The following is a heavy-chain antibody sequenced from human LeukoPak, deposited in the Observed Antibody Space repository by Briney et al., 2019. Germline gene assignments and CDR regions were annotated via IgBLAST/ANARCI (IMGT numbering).Heavy chain of an antibody. J-gene: IGHJ6*02. CDR1: GYTFTSYD. V-gene: IGHV1-8*01. Sequence: ASVKVSCRASGYTFTSYDINWVRQATGQGLEWMGWMNPYSGNTGYAQKFQGRVTMTRNTSISTAYMELSSLRSEDTAVYYCARSPTYYDFWSGYWTPHGIDVWGQGTTVTVSS. CDR2: MNPYSGNT. D-gene: IGHD3-3*01. CDR3: ARSPTYYDFWSGYWTPHGIDV.